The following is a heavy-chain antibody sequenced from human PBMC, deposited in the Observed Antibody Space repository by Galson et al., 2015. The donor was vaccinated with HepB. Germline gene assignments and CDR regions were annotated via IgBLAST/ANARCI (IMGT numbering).Heavy chain of an antibody. D-gene: IGHD3-10*01. V-gene: IGHV4-59*01. CDR1: GGSISTYY. J-gene: IGHJ6*02. CDR3: ARDPYFGSENYFSSYGLDV. CDR2: VYYTGST. Sequence: ETLSLTCTVSGGSISTYYWSWIRQPPGKGLEWIGNVYYTGSTNYNPSLKSRLIISVDTSENQFSLILFSVTAAGTAVYYCARDPYFGSENYFSSYGLDVWGQGTTVTVSS.